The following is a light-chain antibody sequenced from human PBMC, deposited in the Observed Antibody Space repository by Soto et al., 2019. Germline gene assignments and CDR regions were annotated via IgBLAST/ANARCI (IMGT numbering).Light chain of an antibody. CDR3: QQLRA. Sequence: DIQLTQSPSFLSASVGDRVTITCRASQGISSYLAWYQQKPGKAPKLLIYAASTLQSGVPSRFSGSGSGTEFTLTISSLQPEDYATYYCQQLRAFGQGTQVEIK. CDR1: QGISSY. J-gene: IGKJ1*01. V-gene: IGKV1-9*01. CDR2: AAS.